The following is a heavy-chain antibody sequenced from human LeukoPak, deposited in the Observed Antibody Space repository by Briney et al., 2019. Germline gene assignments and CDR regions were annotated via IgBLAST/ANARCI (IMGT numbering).Heavy chain of an antibody. CDR3: ARGAVAAPVDY. Sequence: PSETLSLTCAVYGGSFSGYYWCWIRQPPGKGLEWIGEINHSGSTNYNPSLKSRVTISVDTSKNQFSLKLSSVTAADTAVYYCARGAVAAPVDYWGQGTLVTVSS. V-gene: IGHV4-34*01. D-gene: IGHD2-15*01. CDR1: GGSFSGYY. CDR2: INHSGST. J-gene: IGHJ4*02.